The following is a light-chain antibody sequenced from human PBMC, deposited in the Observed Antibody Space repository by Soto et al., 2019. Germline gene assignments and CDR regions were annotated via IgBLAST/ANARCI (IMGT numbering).Light chain of an antibody. J-gene: IGKJ5*01. CDR1: HDITNF. CDR2: GAT. V-gene: IGKV1-27*01. Sequence: GDRVTITCRASHDITNFLAWYRQKPGEHPKLLISGATALQSGVPRRFSGSRSGTDFTLTIGSLQPEDVATYYCQQFLSAPLTFGQGKRLEIK. CDR3: QQFLSAPLT.